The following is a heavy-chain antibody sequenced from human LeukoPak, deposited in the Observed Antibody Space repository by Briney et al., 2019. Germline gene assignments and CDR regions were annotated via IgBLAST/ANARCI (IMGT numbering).Heavy chain of an antibody. CDR1: GGSFSGYS. CDR3: ARMPKHITILGVVAITPV. V-gene: IGHV4-34*01. D-gene: IGHD3-3*01. Sequence: SETLSLTCAVHGGSFSGYSWHWIRQSPGKGLEWIGEINRSGTTNYNESLKSRVTMSVDTSKIQFSLRLNSVTAADTAVYYCARMPKHITILGVVAITPVWGQGTLVSVSS. J-gene: IGHJ4*02. CDR2: INRSGTT.